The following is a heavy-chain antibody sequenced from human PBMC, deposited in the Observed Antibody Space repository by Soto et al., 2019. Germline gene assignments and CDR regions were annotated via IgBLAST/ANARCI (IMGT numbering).Heavy chain of an antibody. D-gene: IGHD3-3*01. CDR3: ATGPTIFGVVMTFGYYYGFDV. Sequence: GGSLRLSCAASGFIFSNSAMSWVRQPPGKGLEWVSAISGSGSSTYYADSVKGRFTISRDNSKNTLYLQVISLRAEDTAVYYCATGPTIFGVVMTFGYYYGFDVWGQGTTVTVSS. V-gene: IGHV3-23*01. J-gene: IGHJ6*02. CDR2: ISGSGSST. CDR1: GFIFSNSA.